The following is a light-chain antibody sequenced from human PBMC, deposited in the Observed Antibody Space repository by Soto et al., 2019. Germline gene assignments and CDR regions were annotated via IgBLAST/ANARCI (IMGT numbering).Light chain of an antibody. CDR3: HQRHMWPRT. CDR2: DAY. V-gene: IGKV3-11*01. Sequence: EVVLTQSPVTLSLSPGERATLSCRASQSFRGLLAWYQQKPGQAPRLLIYDAYNRATGIPPRFSGSGSGTDFTLTISSLEPEDSAVYYCHQRHMWPRTFGQGTRLEIK. CDR1: QSFRGL. J-gene: IGKJ5*01.